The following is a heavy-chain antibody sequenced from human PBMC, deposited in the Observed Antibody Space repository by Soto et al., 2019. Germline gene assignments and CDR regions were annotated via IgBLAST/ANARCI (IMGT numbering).Heavy chain of an antibody. CDR1: GFTISSYG. CDR3: AKVMEWELQGPFDY. CDR2: ISYDGSNK. D-gene: IGHD1-26*01. Sequence: QVQLVESRGGVVQPGRSLRLSCAASGFTISSYGMHWVRQAPGKGLEWVAVISYDGSNKYYADSVKGRFTISRDNSKNTLYLQMNSLRAEDTAVYYCAKVMEWELQGPFDYWGQGTLVTVSS. J-gene: IGHJ4*02. V-gene: IGHV3-30*18.